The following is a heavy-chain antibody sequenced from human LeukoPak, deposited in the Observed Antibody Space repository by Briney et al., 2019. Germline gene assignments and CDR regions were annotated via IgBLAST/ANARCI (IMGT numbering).Heavy chain of an antibody. Sequence: GGSLRLSCAASGFTFSSYIMNWVRQAPGKGLEWVSYISSSSSTIYYADSVKGRFTISRDNAKNSLYLQMNSLRAEDTAVYYCARDDSSSWYAGPFDYWGQGTLVTVSS. V-gene: IGHV3-48*04. CDR3: ARDDSSSWYAGPFDY. D-gene: IGHD6-13*01. CDR1: GFTFSSYI. CDR2: ISSSSSTI. J-gene: IGHJ4*02.